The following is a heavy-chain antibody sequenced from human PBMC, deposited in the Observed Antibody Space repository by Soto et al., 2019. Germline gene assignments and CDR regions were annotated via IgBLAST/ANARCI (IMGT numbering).Heavy chain of an antibody. CDR1: GFTFSNYA. J-gene: IGHJ6*02. V-gene: IGHV3-23*01. Sequence: EVQLLESGGGLVQPGGSLRLSCAASGFTFSNYAMTWVRQAPGKGLEWVATMSGSAGSTYYADSGKGRFTISRDNTQKALYLQMNSLRAENTALDYCARIPKEGFLDWSLGGGMDVWGQGTTVTVSS. CDR2: MSGSAGST. D-gene: IGHD3-3*01. CDR3: ARIPKEGFLDWSLGGGMDV.